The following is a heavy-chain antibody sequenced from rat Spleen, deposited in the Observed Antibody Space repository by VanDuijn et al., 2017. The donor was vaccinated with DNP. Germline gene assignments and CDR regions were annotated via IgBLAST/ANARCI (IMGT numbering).Heavy chain of an antibody. J-gene: IGHJ3*01. CDR2: ILYDGGRT. V-gene: IGHV5-7*01. Sequence: EVHLVESGGGLVQPGRSLKLSCATSGFTFSDCNMAWVRQAPKKGLEWVATILYDGGRTYYRNSVKGRFTISRDNAKSTLYLQMNSLRSEDTATYYCARQRVMYTTTTGFAYWGQGTLVTVSS. CDR1: GFTFSDCN. CDR3: ARQRVMYTTTTGFAY. D-gene: IGHD1-6*01.